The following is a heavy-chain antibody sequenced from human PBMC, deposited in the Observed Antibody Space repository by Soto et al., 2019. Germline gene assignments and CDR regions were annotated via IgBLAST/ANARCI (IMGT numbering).Heavy chain of an antibody. CDR2: IYYSGST. D-gene: IGHD3-22*01. CDR3: AVVDSTGNWFDP. V-gene: IGHV4-39*01. CDR1: GGSISSSSYY. Sequence: SETLSLTCTVSGGSISSSSYYWGWIRQPPGKGLEWIGSIYYSGSTYYNPSLKSRVTISVDTSKNQFSRKLISVTAADTAVYYCAVVDSTGNWFDPWGQGALVTVSS. J-gene: IGHJ5*02.